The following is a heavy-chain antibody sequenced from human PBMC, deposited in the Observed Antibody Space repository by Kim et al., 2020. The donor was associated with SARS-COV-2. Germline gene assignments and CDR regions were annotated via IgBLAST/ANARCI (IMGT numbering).Heavy chain of an antibody. D-gene: IGHD2-2*01. Sequence: SETLSLTCAVYGGSFSGYYWSWIRQPPGKGLEWIGEINHSGSTNYNPSLKSRVTISVDTSKNQFSLKLSSVTAADTAVYYCALVVPAAKKLPRSYRWFDPWGQGTLVTVSS. CDR3: ALVVPAAKKLPRSYRWFDP. J-gene: IGHJ5*02. V-gene: IGHV4-34*01. CDR1: GGSFSGYY. CDR2: INHSGST.